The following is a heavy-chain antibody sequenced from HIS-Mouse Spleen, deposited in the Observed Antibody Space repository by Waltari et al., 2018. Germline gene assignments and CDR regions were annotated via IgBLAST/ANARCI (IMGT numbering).Heavy chain of an antibody. J-gene: IGHJ3*02. CDR3: ARDPISLGADDAFDI. V-gene: IGHV1-46*01. CDR2: INPSVGST. D-gene: IGHD1-26*01. Sequence: QVQLVQPGAEVTKPGASVKVSCKASGYTFTSYYMHWVRQAPGQGLEWMGIINPSVGSTSYAQEFQGRVTMTRDTSTSTVYMELSSLRSEDTAVYYCARDPISLGADDAFDIWGQGTMVTVSS. CDR1: GYTFTSYY.